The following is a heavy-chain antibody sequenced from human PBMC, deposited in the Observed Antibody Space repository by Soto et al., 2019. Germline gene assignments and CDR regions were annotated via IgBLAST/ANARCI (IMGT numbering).Heavy chain of an antibody. D-gene: IGHD6-13*01. CDR2: IHYSGTT. Sequence: SETLSLTCTVSGGSMRNYFWTWIRQPPGKGLEWIGYIHYSGTTSFFPSYNPSLRSRVTISEDTSKNQFSLKLLSVATADTAVYFCXAGEASSRNLAPYYLDFWGQGTLVTVSS. CDR3: XAGEASSRNLAPYYLDF. J-gene: IGHJ4*02. CDR1: GGSMRNYF. V-gene: IGHV4-59*01.